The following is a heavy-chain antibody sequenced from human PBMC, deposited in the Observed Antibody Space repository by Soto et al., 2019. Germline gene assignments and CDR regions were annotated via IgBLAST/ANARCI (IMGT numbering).Heavy chain of an antibody. CDR3: AKDGHWNERYYYYYGMDV. D-gene: IGHD1-1*01. J-gene: IGHJ6*02. CDR2: ISGSGGST. Sequence: GGSLRLSCAASGFTFSSYAMSWVRQAPGKGLEWVSAISGSGGSTYYADSVKGRFTISRANSKNTLYLQMNSLRAEDTAVYYCAKDGHWNERYYYYYGMDVWGQGTTVTVSS. V-gene: IGHV3-23*01. CDR1: GFTFSSYA.